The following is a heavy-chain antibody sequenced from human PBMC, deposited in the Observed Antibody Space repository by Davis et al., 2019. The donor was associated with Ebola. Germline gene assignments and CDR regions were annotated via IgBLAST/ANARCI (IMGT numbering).Heavy chain of an antibody. D-gene: IGHD3-3*01. CDR1: GYTFTSYY. CDR3: ARGGEVLRFLEWLPRTAYYFDY. Sequence: ASVKVSCKASGYTFTSYYMHWVRQAPGQGLEWMGIINPSGGSTSYAQKFQGRVTMTRDTSTSTVYMELSSLRSEDTAVYYCARGGEVLRFLEWLPRTAYYFDYWGQGTLVTVSS. V-gene: IGHV1-46*01. J-gene: IGHJ4*02. CDR2: INPSGGST.